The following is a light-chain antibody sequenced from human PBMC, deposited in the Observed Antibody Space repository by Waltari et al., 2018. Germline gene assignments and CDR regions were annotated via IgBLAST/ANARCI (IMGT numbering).Light chain of an antibody. J-gene: IGLJ1*01. CDR1: SPTIGSSY. V-gene: IGLV1-44*01. CDR3: AGWDGSLNGYV. CDR2: NNN. Sequence: QSVLTQPPSASGTPGQRLTTPFSATSPTIGSSYLNWYQHLPGTAPKLLIYNNNQRPSGVPDRFSGSKYGTSAFLAISGLQSEDEADYYCAGWDGSLNGYVFGAATKVTVL.